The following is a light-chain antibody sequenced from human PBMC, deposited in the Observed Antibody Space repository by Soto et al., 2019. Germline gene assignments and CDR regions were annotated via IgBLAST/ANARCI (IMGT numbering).Light chain of an antibody. Sequence: DIQMTQSPSSLYASVGDRVTITCRASQCVRNDLGWYQQKPEKAPKLLIYAASSLQSGVPSRFSGRRSGTDFTLTISSLQPGDFATYYCQQYSSYWTFGQGTKVDIK. V-gene: IGKV1-17*01. CDR1: QCVRND. J-gene: IGKJ1*01. CDR2: AAS. CDR3: QQYSSYWT.